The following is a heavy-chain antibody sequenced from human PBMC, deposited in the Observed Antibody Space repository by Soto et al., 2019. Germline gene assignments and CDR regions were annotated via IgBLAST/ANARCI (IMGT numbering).Heavy chain of an antibody. J-gene: IGHJ4*02. CDR2: MNPNTGNT. CDR3: ARRKERSGPYYLDS. D-gene: IGHD6-25*01. Sequence: QVQLVQSGAEVKKPGASVKVSCKASGYTFATYDFAWVRQATGQGLEWMGWMNPNTGNTGYAQAFRGRVTMTRNTSITTAYMELSSLRSEDTAVSFCARRKERSGPYYLDSWGQGTLVTVSS. CDR1: GYTFATYD. V-gene: IGHV1-8*01.